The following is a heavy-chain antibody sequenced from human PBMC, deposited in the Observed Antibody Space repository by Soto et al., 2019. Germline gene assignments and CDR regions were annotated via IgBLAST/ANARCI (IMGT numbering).Heavy chain of an antibody. D-gene: IGHD5-18*01. CDR2: IIPIFGIT. V-gene: IGHV1-69*02. CDR3: ARTRGYSTPNYYGMEV. Sequence: SVKVSCKASGGTFSRYSITWVRQAPGHGLEWIGRIIPIFGITSYAQKFQGRVTITRDASTSTVYMELSSLRSEDTAVYYCARTRGYSTPNYYGMEVWGQGTTVTVSS. CDR1: GGTFSRYS. J-gene: IGHJ6*02.